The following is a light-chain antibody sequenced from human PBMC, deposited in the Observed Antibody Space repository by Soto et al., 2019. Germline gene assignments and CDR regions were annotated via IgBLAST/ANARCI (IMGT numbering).Light chain of an antibody. CDR3: QQYNNWPPT. Sequence: EIVMTQSPATLSVSPGERATLSCWASQHVSSNLAWYQQKPGQAPRLLIYGASTRATGIPARFSGSGSGTEFTLTISSLQSEDFAADYCQQYNNWPPTFGQRTKLEIK. J-gene: IGKJ2*01. V-gene: IGKV3-15*01. CDR1: QHVSSN. CDR2: GAS.